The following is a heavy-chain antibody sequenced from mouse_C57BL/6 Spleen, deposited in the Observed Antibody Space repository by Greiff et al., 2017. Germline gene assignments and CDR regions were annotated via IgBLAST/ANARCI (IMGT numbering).Heavy chain of an antibody. J-gene: IGHJ3*01. CDR2: INPNHGGT. V-gene: IGHV1-26*01. CDR1: GYTFTDYY. Sequence: VQLQQSGPELVKPGASVKISCKASGYTFTDYYMNWVKQSHGKSLEWIGDINPNHGGTSYNQKFKGKATLTVYKSSSTAYMELRSLTSEDSAVYYCARGDFSPAYWGQGTLVTVSA. CDR3: ARGDFSPAY.